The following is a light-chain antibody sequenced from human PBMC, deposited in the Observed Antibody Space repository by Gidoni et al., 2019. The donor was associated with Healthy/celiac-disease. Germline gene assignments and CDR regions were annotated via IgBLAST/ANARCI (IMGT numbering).Light chain of an antibody. V-gene: IGLV1-40*01. CDR2: GNS. CDR1: SSNIGAGYD. CDR3: QSYDSSLSVV. Sequence: QSVLTQPPSVSGAPGQRVTISCPGSSSNIGAGYDVHWYQQLPGTAPNLLIYGNSNRPSGVPDRFSGSKSGTSASLAITGLQAEDEADYYCQSYDSSLSVVFGTGTKVTVL. J-gene: IGLJ1*01.